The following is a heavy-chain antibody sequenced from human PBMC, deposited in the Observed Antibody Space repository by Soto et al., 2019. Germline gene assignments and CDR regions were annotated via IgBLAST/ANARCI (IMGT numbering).Heavy chain of an antibody. V-gene: IGHV3-13*01. CDR2: IGVAGDT. Sequence: PGGSLRLSCAASGFTFSRCAMSWVRQAPGKGLEWVSAIGVAGDTYYPGSVKGRFTISRENAKNSLYLQMHSLRAGDTAVYYCARDSGSYYEGAFDLWGQGTTVTVSS. D-gene: IGHD1-26*01. CDR3: ARDSGSYYEGAFDL. J-gene: IGHJ3*01. CDR1: GFTFSRCA.